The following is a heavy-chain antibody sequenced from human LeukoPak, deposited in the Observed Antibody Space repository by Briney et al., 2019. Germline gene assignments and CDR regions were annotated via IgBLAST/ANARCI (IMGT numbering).Heavy chain of an antibody. D-gene: IGHD5-24*01. Sequence: GESLKISCKGSGCSFTSYWIGWVRQMPGKGLEWMGIIYPGDSDTRYSPSFQGQVTISADKSISTAYLQWSSLKASDTATYYCARISRDGYNYVDYWGQGTLVTVSS. CDR1: GCSFTSYW. J-gene: IGHJ4*02. CDR2: IYPGDSDT. V-gene: IGHV5-51*01. CDR3: ARISRDGYNYVDY.